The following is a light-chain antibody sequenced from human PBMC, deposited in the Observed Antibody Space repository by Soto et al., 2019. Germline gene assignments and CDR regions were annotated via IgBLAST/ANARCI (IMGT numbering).Light chain of an antibody. CDR2: DVS. J-gene: IGLJ1*01. CDR1: SSDVGGYNY. V-gene: IGLV2-14*04. Sequence: VGSRTISRKKTSSDVGGYNYVSWYQQHPGKAPKLMIYDVSNRPSGVSNRFSGSKSGNTASLTISGLQAEDEADYYCSSYTSSSTHVFGTWTKVT. CDR3: SSYTSSSTHV.